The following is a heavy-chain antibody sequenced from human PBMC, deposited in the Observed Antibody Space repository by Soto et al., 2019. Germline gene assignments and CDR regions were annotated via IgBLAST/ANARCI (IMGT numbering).Heavy chain of an antibody. J-gene: IGHJ4*02. D-gene: IGHD1-1*01. CDR1: GFTFRSYG. CDR2: ISYDGTNK. Sequence: QVQLVESGGGVVQPGRSLRLSCAASGFTFRSYGMHWVRQAPGKGLEWVAVISYDGTNKYYADSVKGRFTISRDNSKNTLYLQMNSLRAEDTAVYYCAGGYGLTYFDYWGQGTLVTVSS. V-gene: IGHV3-30*03. CDR3: AGGYGLTYFDY.